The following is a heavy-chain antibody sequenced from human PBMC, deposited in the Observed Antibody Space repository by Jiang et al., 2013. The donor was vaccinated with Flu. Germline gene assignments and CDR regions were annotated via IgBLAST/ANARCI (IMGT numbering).Heavy chain of an antibody. D-gene: IGHD6-13*01. Sequence: TCTVSGGSISSYYWSWIRQPPGRDWSGLGISITWEHQLQPSLKSRVTISVDTSKNQXSLKLSSVTAADTAVYYCARVGIAAAGTDFDYWGQGTLVTVSS. CDR3: ARVGIAAAGTDFDY. V-gene: IGHV4-59*08. CDR2: SITWEH. J-gene: IGHJ4*02. CDR1: GGSISSYY.